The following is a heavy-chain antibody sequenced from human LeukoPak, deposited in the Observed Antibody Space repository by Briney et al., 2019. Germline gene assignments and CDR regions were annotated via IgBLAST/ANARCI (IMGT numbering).Heavy chain of an antibody. D-gene: IGHD3-16*01. CDR3: GKEGAA. CDR1: GFRVSDFT. Sequence: GGSLRLSCAASGFRVSDFTMTWVRQAPGKGPEWVSAIGGRGGSTYYADSLGGRFTISRDNSKDMLYLQMNSLKVEGTATYYCGKEGAAWGQGTKVTVSS. V-gene: IGHV3-23*01. CDR2: IGGRGGST. J-gene: IGHJ5*02.